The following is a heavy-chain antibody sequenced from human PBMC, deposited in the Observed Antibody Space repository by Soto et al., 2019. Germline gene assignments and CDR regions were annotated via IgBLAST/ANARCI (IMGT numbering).Heavy chain of an antibody. CDR2: INAGNGNT. CDR3: ARARRIGTNYYYGMGV. CDR1: GYTFTSYA. J-gene: IGHJ6*02. V-gene: IGHV1-3*01. D-gene: IGHD1-1*01. Sequence: GASVKVSCKASGYTFTSYAMHWVRQAPGQRLEWMGWINAGNGNTKYSQKFQGRVTITRDTSASTAYMELSSLRSEDTAVYYCARARRIGTNYYYGMGVWGQGTTVTVSS.